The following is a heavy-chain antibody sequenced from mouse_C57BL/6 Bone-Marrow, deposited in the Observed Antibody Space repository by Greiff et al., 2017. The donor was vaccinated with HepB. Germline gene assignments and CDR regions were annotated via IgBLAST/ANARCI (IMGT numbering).Heavy chain of an antibody. V-gene: IGHV1-85*01. Sequence: QVQLQQSGPELVKPGASVKLSCKASGYTFTSYDINWVKQRPGQGLEWIGWIYPRDGSTKYNEKFKGKATLTVDTSSSTAYMELHSLTSEDSAVYFCARWGSTKITTTVYYYAMDYWGQGTSVTVSS. J-gene: IGHJ4*01. CDR1: GYTFTSYD. CDR2: IYPRDGST. D-gene: IGHD2-4*01. CDR3: ARWGSTKITTTVYYYAMDY.